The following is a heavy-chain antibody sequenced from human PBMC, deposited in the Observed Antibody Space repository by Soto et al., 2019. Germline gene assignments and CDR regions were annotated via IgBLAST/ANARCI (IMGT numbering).Heavy chain of an antibody. J-gene: IGHJ4*02. CDR3: ARAQGSGFLVS. Sequence: LSLTCTVSGGSISSGDYYWSWIRQPPGKGLEWIGYIYYSGSTYYNPSLKSRVTISVDTSKNQFSLKLSSVTAADTAVYYCARAQGSGFLVSWGQGTLVTVSS. CDR1: GGSISSGDYY. CDR2: IYYSGST. D-gene: IGHD3-10*01. V-gene: IGHV4-30-4*01.